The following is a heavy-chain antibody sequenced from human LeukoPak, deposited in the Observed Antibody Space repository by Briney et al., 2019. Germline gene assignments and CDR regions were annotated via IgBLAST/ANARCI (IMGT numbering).Heavy chain of an antibody. Sequence: PSETLSLTCTVSGGSISSYYWSWIRQPPGKGLEWIGYIYYSGSTNYNPSLKSRVTISVDTSKNQFSLKLSSVTAADTAVYYCARSPARWFGELLFDYWGQGTLVTVSS. CDR2: IYYSGST. CDR1: GGSISSYY. J-gene: IGHJ4*02. V-gene: IGHV4-59*01. D-gene: IGHD3-10*01. CDR3: ARSPARWFGELLFDY.